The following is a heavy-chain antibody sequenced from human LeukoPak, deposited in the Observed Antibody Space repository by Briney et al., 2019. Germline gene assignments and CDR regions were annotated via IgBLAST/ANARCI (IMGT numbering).Heavy chain of an antibody. CDR2: ISGSGGST. J-gene: IGHJ5*02. Sequence: GGSLRLSCAASGFTFSSYAMSWARQAPGKGLEWVSAISGSGGSTYYADSVKGRFTISRDNSKNTLYLQMNSLRAEDTAVYYCAKDGMGSSSWYRYSWFDPWGQGTLVTVSS. CDR1: GFTFSSYA. CDR3: AKDGMGSSSWYRYSWFDP. V-gene: IGHV3-23*01. D-gene: IGHD6-13*01.